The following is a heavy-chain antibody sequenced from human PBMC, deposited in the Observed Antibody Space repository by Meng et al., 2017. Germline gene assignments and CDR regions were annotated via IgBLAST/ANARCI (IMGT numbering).Heavy chain of an antibody. Sequence: GGSLRLSCAASGFTFSSYWMHWVRQAPGKGLVWVSRINSDGSSTSYADSVKGRFTISRDNAKNTPYLQMNSLRAEDTAVYYCARDWNPWIQLWTTYYYYGMDVWGQGTTVTVSS. V-gene: IGHV3-74*01. D-gene: IGHD5-18*01. J-gene: IGHJ6*02. CDR1: GFTFSSYW. CDR3: ARDWNPWIQLWTTYYYYGMDV. CDR2: INSDGSST.